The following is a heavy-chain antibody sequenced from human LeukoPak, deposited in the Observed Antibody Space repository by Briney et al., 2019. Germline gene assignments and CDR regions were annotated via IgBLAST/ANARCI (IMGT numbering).Heavy chain of an antibody. CDR1: GYTFTGYY. J-gene: IGHJ4*02. Sequence: ASVKVSCKASGYTFTGYYMHWVRQAPGQGLEWMGWINPNSGGTNYAQKFQGRVTMTRGTSISTAYMELSRLRSDDTAVYYCASLDPRGYRGYYFDYWGQGTLVTVSS. CDR2: INPNSGGT. CDR3: ASLDPRGYRGYYFDY. V-gene: IGHV1-2*02. D-gene: IGHD1-1*01.